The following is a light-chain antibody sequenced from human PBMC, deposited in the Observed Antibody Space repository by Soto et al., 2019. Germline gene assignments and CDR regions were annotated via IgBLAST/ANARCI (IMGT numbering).Light chain of an antibody. CDR3: QQHSKWPRT. V-gene: IGKV3-15*01. CDR2: GAS. Sequence: EIVLTQSPATLSLSPGERATLSCRASQSVSSYLAWYQQKPGQAPRLLIYGASTRATDIPARFSGTGSGTEFTLTISSLQSEDFAVYYCQQHSKWPRTFGQGTKWIS. J-gene: IGKJ1*01. CDR1: QSVSSY.